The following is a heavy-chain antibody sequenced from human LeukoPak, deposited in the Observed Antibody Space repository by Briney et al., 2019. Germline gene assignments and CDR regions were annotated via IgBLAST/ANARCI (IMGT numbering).Heavy chain of an antibody. CDR3: ARDDDYGDYGFDP. D-gene: IGHD4-17*01. V-gene: IGHV4-34*01. CDR2: INHSGST. CDR1: GGSFSGYY. Sequence: SETLSLTCAVYGGSFSGYYWSWIRQPPGKGLEWIGEINHSGSTNYNPSLKSRVTISVDTSKNQFSLKLSSVTAADTAVYYCARDDDYGDYGFDPWGQGTLVTVSS. J-gene: IGHJ5*02.